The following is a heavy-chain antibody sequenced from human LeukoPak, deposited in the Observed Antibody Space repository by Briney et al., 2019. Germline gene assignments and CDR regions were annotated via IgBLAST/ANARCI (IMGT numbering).Heavy chain of an antibody. D-gene: IGHD3-10*01. CDR1: GFTSSSYS. CDR2: ISSTSSI. Sequence: GGSLRLSCAASGFTSSSYSMNWVRQAPGKGLEWVSYISSTSSIYYADSVKGRFTVSRDNAKNSLYLQMNSLRAEDTALYYCARATSYGRFDYWGQGTLATVSS. J-gene: IGHJ4*02. CDR3: ARATSYGRFDY. V-gene: IGHV3-48*01.